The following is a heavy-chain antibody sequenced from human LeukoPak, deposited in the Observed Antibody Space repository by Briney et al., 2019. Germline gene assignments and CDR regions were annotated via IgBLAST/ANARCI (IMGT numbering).Heavy chain of an antibody. CDR2: IIPIFGTA. CDR1: GGTFSSYT. CDR3: ALQIHLGYYYFYYMDV. V-gene: IGHV1-69*05. J-gene: IGHJ6*03. D-gene: IGHD5-18*01. Sequence: GSSVKVSCKASGGTFSSYTISWVRQAPGQGLEWMGGIIPIFGTANYAQKLQGRVTITTDESTSTAYMELSSLRSEDTAVYYCALQIHLGYYYFYYMDVWGKGTTVTVSS.